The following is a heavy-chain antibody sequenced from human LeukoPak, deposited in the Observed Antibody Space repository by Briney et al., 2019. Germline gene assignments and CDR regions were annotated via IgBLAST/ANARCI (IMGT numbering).Heavy chain of an antibody. J-gene: IGHJ4*02. CDR2: ISYDGSTK. V-gene: IGHV3-30*18. Sequence: PGGSLRFSCTASGFTFSTYGMHWVRQAPGKGLEWVTLISYDGSTKYYSDSVKGRFTLSRDNAKKSLYLEMNSLRAEDTAVYYCAKDSHSWSRDYWGQGTLVTVSS. CDR3: AKDSHSWSRDY. D-gene: IGHD6-13*01. CDR1: GFTFSTYG.